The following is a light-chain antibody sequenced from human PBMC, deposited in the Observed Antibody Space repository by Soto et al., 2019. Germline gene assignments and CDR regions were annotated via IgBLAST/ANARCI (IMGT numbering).Light chain of an antibody. CDR3: SSYTSSSTPG. CDR1: SSDVGGYNY. CDR2: DAS. Sequence: QSALTQPASVSGSPGQSITISCTGTSSDVGGYNYVSWYQQHPGKAPKLMIYDASNRPSGVSNRFSGSKSGNTASLTISGLQAEDEADYYCSSYTSSSTPGFGTGTKLTVL. V-gene: IGLV2-14*01. J-gene: IGLJ1*01.